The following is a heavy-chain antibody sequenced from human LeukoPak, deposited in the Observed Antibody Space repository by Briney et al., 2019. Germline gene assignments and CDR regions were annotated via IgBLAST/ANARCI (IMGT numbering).Heavy chain of an antibody. D-gene: IGHD3-10*01. CDR3: ARRHFVLLRLGELSPAVIDY. Sequence: PSETLSLPCAVYGGSFSGYYESWIRQPPGKGLEWIGEINHSGSTNYNPSLKSRVTISVDTSKNQFSLKLSSVTAADTAVYYCARRHFVLLRLGELSPAVIDYWGQGTLVTVSS. CDR2: INHSGST. V-gene: IGHV4-34*01. CDR1: GGSFSGYY. J-gene: IGHJ4*02.